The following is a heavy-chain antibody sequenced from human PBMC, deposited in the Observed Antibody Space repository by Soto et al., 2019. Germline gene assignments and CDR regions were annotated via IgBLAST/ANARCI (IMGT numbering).Heavy chain of an antibody. Sequence: QVQLVQSGAEVKKPGSSVKVSCKASGGTFSSYAISWVRQAPGQGLEWMGGLIPIFGTANYAQKFQGRVTITADESTSTAYMELSSLRSEDTAVYYCARNLYDYVWGSYRYGAFDIWGQGTMVTVSS. CDR3: ARNLYDYVWGSYRYGAFDI. J-gene: IGHJ3*02. CDR2: LIPIFGTA. D-gene: IGHD3-16*02. V-gene: IGHV1-69*01. CDR1: GGTFSSYA.